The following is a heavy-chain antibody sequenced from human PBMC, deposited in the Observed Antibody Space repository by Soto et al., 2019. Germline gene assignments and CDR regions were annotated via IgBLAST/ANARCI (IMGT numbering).Heavy chain of an antibody. J-gene: IGHJ4*02. V-gene: IGHV3-20*04. CDR3: ARATQSYYDTSGYYSYVH. CDR1: GFTFDEYA. D-gene: IGHD3-22*01. CDR2: INCNGGSK. Sequence: GALRLSCAASGFTFDEYALTWVRQAPGKGLEWVAGINCNGGSKGYADSVKGRFTISRDNAKSSLYLQMNNLRAEDTAFYFCARATQSYYDTSGYYSYVHWGQGAQV.